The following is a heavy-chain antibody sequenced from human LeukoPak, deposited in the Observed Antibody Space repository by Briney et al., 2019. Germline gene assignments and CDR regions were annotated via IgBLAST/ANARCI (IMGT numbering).Heavy chain of an antibody. CDR2: INHSGST. D-gene: IGHD6-13*01. V-gene: IGHV4-34*01. Sequence: SETLSLTCAVYGGSFSGYYWSWIRQPPGKGLELIWEINHSGSTNYNPSLKSRVTISVDTSKNQFSLKLSSVTVADTAVYYCTRGPTRYSSSWYPHLYFDYWGQGTLVTVSS. CDR3: TRGPTRYSSSWYPHLYFDY. CDR1: GGSFSGYY. J-gene: IGHJ4*02.